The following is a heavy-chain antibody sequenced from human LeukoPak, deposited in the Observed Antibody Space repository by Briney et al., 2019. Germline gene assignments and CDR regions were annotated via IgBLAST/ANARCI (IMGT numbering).Heavy chain of an antibody. CDR1: GYTFTGYY. CDR3: AREYSSSWYGPYYFDY. CDR2: IGPNSGGT. V-gene: IGHV1-2*02. Sequence: ASVKVSCKACGYTFTGYYMHWVRQAPGQGLEWMGWIGPNSGGTNYAQKFQGRVTMTRDTSISTAYMELSRLTSDDTAVYYCAREYSSSWYGPYYFDYWGKGTLVTVSS. D-gene: IGHD6-13*01. J-gene: IGHJ4*02.